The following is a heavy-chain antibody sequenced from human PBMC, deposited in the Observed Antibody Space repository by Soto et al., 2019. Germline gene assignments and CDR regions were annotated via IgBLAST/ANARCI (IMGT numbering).Heavy chain of an antibody. J-gene: IGHJ2*01. CDR2: LNAGNGNT. CDR3: ARSGYSSGWYHWYFDF. D-gene: IGHD6-19*01. CDR1: GYTFTNYG. V-gene: IGHV1-3*01. Sequence: GASVKVSCKASGYTFTNYGIHWVRQAPGQRLEWMGWLNAGNGNTRYSQKFQGRVTITRDTSASTAYMELSSLRSEDTAMYFCARSGYSSGWYHWYFDFWGRGTLVTVSS.